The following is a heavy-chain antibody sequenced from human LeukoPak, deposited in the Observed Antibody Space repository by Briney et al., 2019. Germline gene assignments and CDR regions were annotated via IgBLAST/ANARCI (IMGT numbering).Heavy chain of an antibody. D-gene: IGHD2-21*01. V-gene: IGHV3-9*01. J-gene: IGHJ4*02. CDR1: GFSFRDFA. CDR2: VSWNSGSI. CDR3: VQGPYLDY. Sequence: GGSLRLSCAASGFSFRDFAVHWVRQVSGKGLEWVAGVSWNSGSIGYADSVKGRFTISRDNAKNSLYLQMKSLRAEDTALYFCVQGPYLDYWGQGTLVTVSS.